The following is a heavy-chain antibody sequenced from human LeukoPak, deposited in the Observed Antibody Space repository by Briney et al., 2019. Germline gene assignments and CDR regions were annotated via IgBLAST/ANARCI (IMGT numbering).Heavy chain of an antibody. CDR2: IIPIFGTA. V-gene: IGHV1-69*05. J-gene: IGHJ5*02. CDR1: GGTFSSYA. Sequence: SVKVSCKASGGTFSSYAISWVRQAPGQGLEWMGGIIPIFGTANYAQKFQGRVTITTDESTSTAYMELSSLRSEDTAVYYCVSLVGDGYPYNWFDPWGQGTLVTDSS. CDR3: VSLVGDGYPYNWFDP. D-gene: IGHD5-24*01.